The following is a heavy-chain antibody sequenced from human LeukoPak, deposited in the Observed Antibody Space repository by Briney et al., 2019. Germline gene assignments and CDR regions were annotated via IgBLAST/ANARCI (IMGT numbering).Heavy chain of an antibody. Sequence: PSETLSLTCTVSGGSISSSSYYWGWIRQPPGKGLEWIGSIYYSGSTYYNPSLKSRVTISVDTSKNQFSLKLSSVTAADTAVYYCARHGKSFASGPKRGTRYYFDYWGQGTLVTVSS. V-gene: IGHV4-39*01. D-gene: IGHD1-26*01. CDR2: IYYSGST. CDR3: ARHGKSFASGPKRGTRYYFDY. J-gene: IGHJ4*02. CDR1: GGSISSSSYY.